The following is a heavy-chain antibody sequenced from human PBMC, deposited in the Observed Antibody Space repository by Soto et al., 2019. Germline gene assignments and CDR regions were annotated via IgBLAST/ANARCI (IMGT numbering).Heavy chain of an antibody. CDR1: GFTFSSYA. D-gene: IGHD1-1*01. J-gene: IGHJ4*02. CDR3: AKVGGSTGTGDY. V-gene: IGHV3-23*01. CDR2: ISGSGGST. Sequence: GGSLRLSCAASGFTFSSYAMSWVRQAPGKGLEWVSAISGSGGSTYYADSVRGRFTISRDNSKNTLYLQMNSLRAEDTAVYYCAKVGGSTGTGDYWGQGTLVTVSS.